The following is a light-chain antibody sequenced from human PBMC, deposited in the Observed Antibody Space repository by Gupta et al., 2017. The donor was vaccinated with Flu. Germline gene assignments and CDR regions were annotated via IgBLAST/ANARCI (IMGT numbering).Light chain of an antibody. Sequence: TASISCTSHDIPNHYSYWYQHLPGTAPIVLISEDAERSSGVPARFSGSNSGTTAPLTISGVQSEDEADYYCQSSDHTVTIWVFGGGTKLTVL. CDR3: QSSDHTVTIWV. J-gene: IGLJ3*02. CDR2: EDA. V-gene: IGLV3-25*03. CDR1: DIPNHY.